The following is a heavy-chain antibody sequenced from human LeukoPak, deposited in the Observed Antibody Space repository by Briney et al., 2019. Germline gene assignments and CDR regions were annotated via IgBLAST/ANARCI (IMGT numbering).Heavy chain of an antibody. CDR2: IYYSGST. Sequence: PSETLSLTCTVSGGSISSYYWSWIRQPPGKGLEWIGYIYYSGSTNYNPSLKSRVTISVDTSKNQFSLKLSSVTAADTAVYYCAREDGTGSSWYSDSWGQGTLVTVSS. D-gene: IGHD6-13*01. V-gene: IGHV4-59*01. CDR3: AREDGTGSSWYSDS. J-gene: IGHJ5*02. CDR1: GGSISSYY.